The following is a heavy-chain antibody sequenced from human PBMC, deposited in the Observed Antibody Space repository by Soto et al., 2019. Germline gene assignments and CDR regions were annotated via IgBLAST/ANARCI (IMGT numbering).Heavy chain of an antibody. CDR3: ARTDRDFDGLDV. J-gene: IGHJ6*02. Sequence: EVQLVESGGGLVQPGGSLRLSCEASGFTFRNYDMRWVRQGTGKGLEWVSGISAAGDPDYADSVEGRFTISRENAQNSFFLQINSLRVGDTAVYYCARTDRDFDGLDVWGQGTRVIVSS. CDR2: ISAAGDP. CDR1: GFTFRNYD. V-gene: IGHV3-13*05.